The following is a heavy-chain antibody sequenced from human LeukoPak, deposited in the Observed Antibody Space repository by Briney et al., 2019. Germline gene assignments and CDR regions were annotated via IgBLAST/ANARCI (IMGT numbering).Heavy chain of an antibody. J-gene: IGHJ5*02. V-gene: IGHV3-23*01. CDR2: ISVSGNT. CDR3: ARDITIDYGDYLNWFDP. Sequence: GGSLRLSCAASGFTLSSYAMSWVRQGPGKGLEWVSAISVSGNTYHADSVKGRFTISRDSSKNTLYLQMNSLRAEDTAVYYCARDITIDYGDYLNWFDPWGQGPPVTVSS. D-gene: IGHD4-17*01. CDR1: GFTLSSYA.